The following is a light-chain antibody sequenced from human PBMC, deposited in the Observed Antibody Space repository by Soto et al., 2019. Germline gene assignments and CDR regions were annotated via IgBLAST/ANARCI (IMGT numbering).Light chain of an antibody. CDR3: QQYVSWT. Sequence: EIVLTQSPGTLSVSPGERATLSCRASQTISSNYLAWYQQKPGQAPSLLIYGTSSRATGIPDMFSGSGSGTDFTLTISRLEPADSAIYFCQQYVSWTFGQGTKVEL. V-gene: IGKV3-20*01. CDR1: QTISSNY. J-gene: IGKJ1*01. CDR2: GTS.